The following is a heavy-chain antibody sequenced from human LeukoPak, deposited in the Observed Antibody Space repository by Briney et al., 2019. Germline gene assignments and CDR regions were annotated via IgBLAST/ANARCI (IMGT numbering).Heavy chain of an antibody. D-gene: IGHD4-17*01. CDR2: FDPEDGET. CDR3: ATAHGDSVVNAFDI. J-gene: IGHJ3*02. CDR1: GYTLTELS. V-gene: IGHV1-24*01. Sequence: GASVKVSCKVCGYTLTELSMHWVRQAPGKGLEWMGGFDPEDGETIYAQKFQGRVTMTEDTSTDTAYMELSSLRSEDTAVYYCATAHGDSVVNAFDIWGQGTMVTVSS.